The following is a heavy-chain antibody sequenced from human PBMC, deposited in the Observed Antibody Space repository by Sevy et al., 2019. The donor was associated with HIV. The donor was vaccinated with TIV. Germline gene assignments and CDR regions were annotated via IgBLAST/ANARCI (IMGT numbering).Heavy chain of an antibody. CDR2: ISGSGGST. J-gene: IGHJ4*02. CDR1: GFTFSSYA. CDR3: STRSYCSGGSCSGPFDY. V-gene: IGHV3-23*01. Sequence: GGSLRLSCAASGFTFSSYAMSWVRQAPGKGLEWVSAISGSGGSTYYAYSVKGRFTISRVNSKNTRYLQMNSLRAEDTAVYYCSTRSYCSGGSCSGPFDYWGQGTLVTVSS. D-gene: IGHD2-15*01.